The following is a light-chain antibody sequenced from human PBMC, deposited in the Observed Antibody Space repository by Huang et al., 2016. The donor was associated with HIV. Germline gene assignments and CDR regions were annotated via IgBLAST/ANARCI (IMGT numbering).Light chain of an antibody. CDR2: WAT. CDR1: QSVLYSSNNKNY. J-gene: IGKJ1*01. Sequence: DIVMTQSPDSLAVSLGERATINCKSRQSVLYSSNNKNYLAWYQEKPGQRRKLLTYWATSRESGVPDRCSGSGSGTDFTLTISSLQAEDVAVYYCQQYYSTRTFGQGTKVEIK. CDR3: QQYYSTRT. V-gene: IGKV4-1*01.